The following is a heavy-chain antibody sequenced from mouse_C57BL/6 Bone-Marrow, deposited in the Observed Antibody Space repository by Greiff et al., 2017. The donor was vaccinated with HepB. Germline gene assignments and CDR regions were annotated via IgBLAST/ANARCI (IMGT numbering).Heavy chain of an antibody. CDR3: AGRYYGSSSHFDY. V-gene: IGHV1-72*01. Sequence: QVQLQQPGAELVKPGASVKLSCKASGYTFTSYWMHWVKQRPGRGLEWIGRIDPNSGGTKYNEKFKSKATLTVDKPSSTAYMPLSSLTSEDSAVYYCAGRYYGSSSHFDYWGQGTTLTVSS. D-gene: IGHD1-1*01. J-gene: IGHJ2*01. CDR2: IDPNSGGT. CDR1: GYTFTSYW.